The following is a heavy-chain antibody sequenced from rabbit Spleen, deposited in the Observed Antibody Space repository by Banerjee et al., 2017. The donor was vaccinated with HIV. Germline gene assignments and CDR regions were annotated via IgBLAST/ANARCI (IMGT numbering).Heavy chain of an antibody. CDR3: ARDTGTSFSTYGMDL. D-gene: IGHD8-1*01. J-gene: IGHJ6*01. Sequence: QSLEESGGDLVKPGASLTLTCTASGFSFSAGYYMCWVRQAPGKGLEWVACAVAGSSGSAYSATWAKGRFTISRTSSTTVTLQMTSLTAADTATYFCARDTGTSFSTYGMDLWGQGTLVTVS. CDR1: GFSFSAGYY. V-gene: IGHV1S40*01. CDR2: AVAGSSGSA.